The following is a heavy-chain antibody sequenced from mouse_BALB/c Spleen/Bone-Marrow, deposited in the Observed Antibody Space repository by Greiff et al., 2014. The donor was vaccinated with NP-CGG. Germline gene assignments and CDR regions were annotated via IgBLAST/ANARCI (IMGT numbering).Heavy chain of an antibody. J-gene: IGHJ4*01. CDR3: ARYYGSSYYAMDY. Sequence: EVQLVESGPGLVKPSQSPSLTCTVTGYSITSDYAWNWIRQFPGNKLEWMGYISYSGSTSYNPSLKSRISITRDTSKNQFFLQLNSVTTEDTATYYCARYYGSSYYAMDYWGQGTSVTVSS. CDR2: ISYSGST. CDR1: GYSITSDYA. V-gene: IGHV3-2*02. D-gene: IGHD1-1*01.